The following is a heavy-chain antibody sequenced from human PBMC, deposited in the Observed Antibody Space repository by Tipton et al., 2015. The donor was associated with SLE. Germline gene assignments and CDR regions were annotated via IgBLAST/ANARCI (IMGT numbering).Heavy chain of an antibody. CDR3: ARGLMVQGVKGYFDY. CDR1: GGSISSSSYY. D-gene: IGHD3-10*01. CDR2: IYTSGST. V-gene: IGHV4-61*09. J-gene: IGHJ4*02. Sequence: TLSLTCTVSGGSISSSSYYWSWIRQPAGKGLEWIGHIYTSGSTKYNPSLKSRVTISVDTSKNQFSLKLSSVTAADTAVYYCARGLMVQGVKGYFDYWGQGTLVTVSS.